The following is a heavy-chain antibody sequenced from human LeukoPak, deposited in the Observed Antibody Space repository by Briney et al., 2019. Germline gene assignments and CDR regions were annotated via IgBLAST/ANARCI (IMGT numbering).Heavy chain of an antibody. CDR3: ARRGDGGRAFDV. Sequence: GVSLRLSCAASGFTVSSNYMSWVRQAPGKGLECVSVIYSGDSTNYADSVKGRFTISRDNSKNTLYLQMNSLRAEDTAVYYCARRGDGGRAFDVWGQGTMVTVSS. CDR1: GFTVSSNY. J-gene: IGHJ3*01. D-gene: IGHD5-24*01. CDR2: IYSGDST. V-gene: IGHV3-53*01.